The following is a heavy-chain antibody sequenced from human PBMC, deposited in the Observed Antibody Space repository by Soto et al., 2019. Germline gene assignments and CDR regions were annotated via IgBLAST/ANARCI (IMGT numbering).Heavy chain of an antibody. Sequence: PSETLSLTCTVSGGSNSSSSYYWGWIRQHPGKGLEWIGSIYYSGSTYYNPSLKSRVTISVDTSKNQFSLKLSSVTAADTAVYYCARRRARYCSGGSCYSAWFDPWGQGTLVTVSS. D-gene: IGHD2-15*01. CDR3: ARRRARYCSGGSCYSAWFDP. V-gene: IGHV4-39*01. J-gene: IGHJ5*02. CDR1: GGSNSSSSYY. CDR2: IYYSGST.